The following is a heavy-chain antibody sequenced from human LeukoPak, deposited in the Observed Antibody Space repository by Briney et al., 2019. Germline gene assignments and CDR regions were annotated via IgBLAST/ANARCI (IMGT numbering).Heavy chain of an antibody. Sequence: GGSLRLSCAASGLTFSNFAMSWVRQAPGKGLEWVSAISGSGGSTYYADSVKGRFTISRDNSKNTLYLQMNSLRAEDTAVYYCAKDYYDSSGYFWGQGTLVTVSS. CDR2: ISGSGGST. V-gene: IGHV3-23*01. CDR1: GLTFSNFA. J-gene: IGHJ4*02. D-gene: IGHD3-22*01. CDR3: AKDYYDSSGYF.